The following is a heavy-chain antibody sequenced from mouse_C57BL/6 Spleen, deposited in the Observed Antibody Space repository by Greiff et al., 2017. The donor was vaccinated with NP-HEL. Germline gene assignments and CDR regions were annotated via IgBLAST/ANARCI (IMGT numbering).Heavy chain of an antibody. V-gene: IGHV1-72*01. D-gene: IGHD3-1*01. Sequence: QVQLKQPGAELVKPGASVKLSCKASGYTFTSYWMHWVKQRPGRGLEWIGRIDPNSGGTKYNEKFKSKATLTVDKPSSTAYMQLSSLTSRESAVYYCAKWGHSSGGAMDYWGQGTSVTVSS. J-gene: IGHJ4*01. CDR2: IDPNSGGT. CDR1: GYTFTSYW. CDR3: AKWGHSSGGAMDY.